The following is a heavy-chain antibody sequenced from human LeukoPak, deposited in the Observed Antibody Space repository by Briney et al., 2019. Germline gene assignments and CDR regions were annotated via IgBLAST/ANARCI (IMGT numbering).Heavy chain of an antibody. V-gene: IGHV3-74*01. CDR3: ARDYYDSSGYYYVPFGY. J-gene: IGHJ4*02. Sequence: SGGSLRLSCAASGFTFNNYFMHWVRQAPGKGLVWVSRITSDGSGTNYADSVKGRFTISRDNAKNTLYLQMNSLRAEDTAVYYCARDYYDSSGYYYVPFGYWGQGTLVTVSS. CDR2: ITSDGSGT. D-gene: IGHD3-22*01. CDR1: GFTFNNYF.